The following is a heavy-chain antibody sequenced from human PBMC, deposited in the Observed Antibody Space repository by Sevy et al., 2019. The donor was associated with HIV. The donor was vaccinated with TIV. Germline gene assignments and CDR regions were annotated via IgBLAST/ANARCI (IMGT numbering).Heavy chain of an antibody. CDR3: AGDHNWNYAGDWFDP. V-gene: IGHV4-38-2*02. D-gene: IGHD1-7*01. CDR2: IYHSGST. Sequence: SETLSLTCTVSVYSISSGYNWGWIRQPPGKGLEWIACIYHSGSTYYNPSLKSRVTISVDTSKNQFSLRLNSVTAADTAVYYCAGDHNWNYAGDWFDPWGQGTLVTVSS. CDR1: VYSISSGYN. J-gene: IGHJ5*02.